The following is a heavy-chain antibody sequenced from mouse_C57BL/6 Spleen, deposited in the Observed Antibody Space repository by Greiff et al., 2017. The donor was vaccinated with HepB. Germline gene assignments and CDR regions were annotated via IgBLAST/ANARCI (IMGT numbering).Heavy chain of an antibody. D-gene: IGHD3-2*02. CDR1: GYSITSGYY. V-gene: IGHV3-6*01. Sequence: EVKLQESGPGLVKPSQSLSLTCSVTGYSITSGYYWNWIRQFPGNKLEWMGYISYDGSNNYNPSLKNRISITRDTSKNQFFLKLNSVTTEDTATYYCARQLRPQAWFAYWGQGTLVTVSA. CDR2: ISYDGSN. J-gene: IGHJ3*01. CDR3: ARQLRPQAWFAY.